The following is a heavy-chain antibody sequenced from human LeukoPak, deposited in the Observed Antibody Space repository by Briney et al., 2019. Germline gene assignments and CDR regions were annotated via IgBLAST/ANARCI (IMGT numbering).Heavy chain of an antibody. CDR2: ISSSSSYI. CDR1: GFIFSTYG. V-gene: IGHV3-21*01. Sequence: GGSLRLSCAASGFIFSTYGMHWVRQAPGKGLEWVSSISSSSSYIYYADSVKGRFTISRDNAKNSLYLQMNSLRAEDTAVYYCARFFLDFWSGYYTSDAFDIWGQGTMVTVSS. CDR3: ARFFLDFWSGYYTSDAFDI. J-gene: IGHJ3*02. D-gene: IGHD3-3*01.